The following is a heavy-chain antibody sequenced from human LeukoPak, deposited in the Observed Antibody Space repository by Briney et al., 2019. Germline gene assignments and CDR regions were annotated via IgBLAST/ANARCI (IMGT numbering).Heavy chain of an antibody. D-gene: IGHD6-13*01. Sequence: PGGSLRLSCAASGFTFSTYWMSWVRQAPGKGLEWVANIKQDGSEKYYVDSVKGRFTISRDNAKNSLYLQMNSLRAEETAMYYCARDSAGNDYWGQGTLVTVSS. CDR3: ARDSAGNDY. CDR2: IKQDGSEK. V-gene: IGHV3-7*01. CDR1: GFTFSTYW. J-gene: IGHJ4*02.